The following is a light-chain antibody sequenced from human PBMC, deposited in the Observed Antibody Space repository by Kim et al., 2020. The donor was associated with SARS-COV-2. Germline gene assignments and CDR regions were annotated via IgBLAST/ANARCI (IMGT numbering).Light chain of an antibody. CDR2: DAS. CDR1: QTVNYNY. V-gene: IGKV3-20*01. Sequence: PGERATRSCRASQTVNYNYLAWYQHKPGQAPRLLIHDASSRATGIPDRFSGSGSGTDFTLTISRLEPEDVAVYYCQQYGRSAAFGQGTKVDIK. CDR3: QQYGRSAA. J-gene: IGKJ1*01.